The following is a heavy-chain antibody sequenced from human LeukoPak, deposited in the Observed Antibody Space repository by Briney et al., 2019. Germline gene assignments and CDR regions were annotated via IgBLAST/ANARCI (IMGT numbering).Heavy chain of an antibody. Sequence: GESLKISCKGSGYSFTSYWIGWVRQMPGKGLEWMGIIYPGYSDTTYSPSFQGQVNISADKSISTAYLQWSSLKASDTAMYYCARQRPAEAGAFDIWGQGTMVTVSS. D-gene: IGHD2-2*01. CDR1: GYSFTSYW. V-gene: IGHV5-51*01. CDR3: ARQRPAEAGAFDI. J-gene: IGHJ3*02. CDR2: IYPGYSDT.